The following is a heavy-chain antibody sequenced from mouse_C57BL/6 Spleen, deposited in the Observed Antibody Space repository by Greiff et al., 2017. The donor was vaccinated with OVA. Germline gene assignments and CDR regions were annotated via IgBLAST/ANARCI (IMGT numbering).Heavy chain of an antibody. CDR3: AREGFITTVVATKDFDV. CDR1: GYTFTSYW. J-gene: IGHJ1*03. D-gene: IGHD1-1*01. Sequence: QVQLQQPGAELVKPGASVKMSCKASGYTFTSYWITWVKQRPGQGLEWIGDIYPGSSSTNYNEKFKSKATLTVDTSSSTAYMQLSSLTSEDSAVYYCAREGFITTVVATKDFDVWGTGTTVTVSS. V-gene: IGHV1-55*01. CDR2: IYPGSSST.